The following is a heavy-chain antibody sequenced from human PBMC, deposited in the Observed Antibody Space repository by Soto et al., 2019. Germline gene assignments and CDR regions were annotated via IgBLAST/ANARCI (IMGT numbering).Heavy chain of an antibody. Sequence: QVQLVQSGAEVKKPGASVKVSCKASGYTFTTYHISWVRQAPGQGLEWMGWISAYNGNTNYAQKLQGRVTMTTDTXXXXXXXXXXXXXXXXXXVYYCARGAPTELDWGQAPLVTV. D-gene: IGHD3-10*01. CDR1: GYTFTTYH. CDR3: ARGAPTELD. CDR2: ISAYNGNT. J-gene: IGHJ4*02. V-gene: IGHV1-18*01.